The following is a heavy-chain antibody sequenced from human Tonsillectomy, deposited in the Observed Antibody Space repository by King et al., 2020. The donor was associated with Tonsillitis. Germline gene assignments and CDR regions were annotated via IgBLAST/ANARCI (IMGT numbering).Heavy chain of an antibody. V-gene: IGHV3-30-3*01. J-gene: IGHJ4*02. Sequence: VQLVESGGGVVQPGRSLRLSCAASGFTFSSYAMHWVRQAPGKGLEWVAVISYEGSNKYYADSVKGRFTISRDNSKTTLYLQMNSLRAEDTAVYYCARLVGYCSSTSCPLDYWGQGTLVTVSS. CDR2: ISYEGSNK. CDR1: GFTFSSYA. D-gene: IGHD2-2*01. CDR3: ARLVGYCSSTSCPLDY.